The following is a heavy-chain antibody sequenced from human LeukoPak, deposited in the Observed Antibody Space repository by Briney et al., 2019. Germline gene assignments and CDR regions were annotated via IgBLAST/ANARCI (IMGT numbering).Heavy chain of an antibody. CDR1: GFTFSSYA. Sequence: GGSLRLSCAASGFTFSSYAMSWVRRAPGKGLEWVSYISSSSSTIYYADSVKGRFTISRDNAKNSLYLQMSSLRAEDTAVYYCARDVGGNDYWGQGTLVTVSS. CDR3: ARDVGGNDY. V-gene: IGHV3-48*01. J-gene: IGHJ4*02. CDR2: ISSSSSTI. D-gene: IGHD4-23*01.